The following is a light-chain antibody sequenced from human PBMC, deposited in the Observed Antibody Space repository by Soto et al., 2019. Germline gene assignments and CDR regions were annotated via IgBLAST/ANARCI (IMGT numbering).Light chain of an antibody. J-gene: IGKJ2*01. CDR3: QQYNTYSYT. CDR2: DAS. Sequence: DIQMTQSPSTLSASVGDRVTITCRASQSISNWFAWYQQRPGEAPKLLMYDASTLANGVPARFSGSGSGTEFTLTISGLRPDDFATYYCQQYNTYSYTFGQGTKLEIK. CDR1: QSISNW. V-gene: IGKV1-5*01.